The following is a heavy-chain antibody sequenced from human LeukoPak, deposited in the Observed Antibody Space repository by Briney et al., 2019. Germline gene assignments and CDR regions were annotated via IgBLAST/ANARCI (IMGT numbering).Heavy chain of an antibody. D-gene: IGHD3-22*01. V-gene: IGHV1-69*04. J-gene: IGHJ4*02. Sequence: ASVKVSCKASGGTFSSYAISWVRQAPGQGLEWMGRIIPIFGMANYAQKFQGRVTITADKSTSTAYMELSSLRSEATAVYYCASGGGYYYDSSGYWFDYWGQGTLVTVSS. CDR3: ASGGGYYYDSSGYWFDY. CDR2: IIPIFGMA. CDR1: GGTFSSYA.